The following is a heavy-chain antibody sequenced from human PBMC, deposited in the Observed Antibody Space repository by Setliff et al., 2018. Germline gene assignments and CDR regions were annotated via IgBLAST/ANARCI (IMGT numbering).Heavy chain of an antibody. Sequence: SVKVSCKSSGYTFTNYGVTWVRQAPGQGLEWMGWISPYSGNTYYAPELQGRVTLTTDTSTTTAYLELRSLTSDDTAVYYCARDLNRWFGEFAFDIWGQGTMVTVSS. J-gene: IGHJ3*02. V-gene: IGHV1-18*01. D-gene: IGHD3-10*01. CDR2: ISPYSGNT. CDR3: ARDLNRWFGEFAFDI. CDR1: GYTFTNYG.